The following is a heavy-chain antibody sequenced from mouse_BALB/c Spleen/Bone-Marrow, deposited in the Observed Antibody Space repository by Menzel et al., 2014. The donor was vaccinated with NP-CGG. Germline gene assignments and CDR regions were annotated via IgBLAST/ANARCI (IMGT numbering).Heavy chain of an antibody. D-gene: IGHD5-2*01. J-gene: IGHJ4*01. Sequence: VQLQQSGPELVKPGASVKISCKASEYTSTDYNMHWVKQSHGKSLEWIGYIYPYSGGTGYNQKFKSKATLTVDDSSFTAYMELRSLTTEDSAVYYCARSGIPYAMDYWGQGTSVTVSS. V-gene: IGHV1S29*02. CDR2: IYPYSGGT. CDR3: ARSGIPYAMDY. CDR1: EYTSTDYN.